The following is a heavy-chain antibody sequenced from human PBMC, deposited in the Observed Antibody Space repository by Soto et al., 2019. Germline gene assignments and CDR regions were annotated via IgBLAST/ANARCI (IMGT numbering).Heavy chain of an antibody. CDR3: ARVRNAPSVDDAFDI. CDR2: INPNSGGT. V-gene: IGHV1-2*04. Sequence: ASVKVSCKASGYTFTGYYMHWVRQAPGQGLEWMGWINPNSGGTNYAQKFQGWVTMTRDTSISTAYMELSRLRSDDTAVYYCARVRNAPSVDDAFDIWGKGTMVTVSS. D-gene: IGHD1-1*01. J-gene: IGHJ3*02. CDR1: GYTFTGYY.